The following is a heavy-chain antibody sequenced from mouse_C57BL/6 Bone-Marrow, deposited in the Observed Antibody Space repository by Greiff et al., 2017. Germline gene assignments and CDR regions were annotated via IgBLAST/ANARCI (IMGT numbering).Heavy chain of an antibody. CDR2: INPNYGTT. Sequence: EVQLQQSGPELVKPGASVKISCTASGYSFTDYNMNWVQQSNGKSLEWIGVINPNYGTTSYKQKFKGQATLTVDQSSSTAYMQLNSLPSADAAVYYCARGYEYDYAMDYWGQGTSVTVSS. J-gene: IGHJ4*01. CDR3: ARGYEYDYAMDY. CDR1: GYSFTDYN. V-gene: IGHV1-39*01. D-gene: IGHD2-4*01.